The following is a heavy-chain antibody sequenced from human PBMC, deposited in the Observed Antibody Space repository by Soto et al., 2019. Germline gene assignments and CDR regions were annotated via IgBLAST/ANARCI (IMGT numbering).Heavy chain of an antibody. CDR3: GRVMKGPMIREYYFDY. CDR2: ISISGKYI. Sequence: EVQLVESGGGLVKPGGSLRLSCAASGFTFSDYTMNWVRQAPGKGLEWVSSISISGKYIYYADSVKGRFTISRDDAKNSLYLQMNSLRAEDTAVYYCGRVMKGPMIREYYFDYWGHGTLVTVSS. J-gene: IGHJ4*01. D-gene: IGHD3-10*01. V-gene: IGHV3-21*01. CDR1: GFTFSDYT.